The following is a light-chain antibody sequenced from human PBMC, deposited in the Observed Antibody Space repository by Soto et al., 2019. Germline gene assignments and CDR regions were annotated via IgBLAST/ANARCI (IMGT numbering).Light chain of an antibody. J-gene: IGLJ1*01. CDR3: SSYTISRTYI. Sequence: QSVLTQPTSVSGSPGQSITISCTGTSSDVGAYNYVSWYQQHPGKAPKLMIYDVYDRPSGVSYRFSGSKSGNTASLTISGLQGEDEADYYCSSYTISRTYIFGTGTKVNVL. CDR1: SSDVGAYNY. CDR2: DVY. V-gene: IGLV2-14*01.